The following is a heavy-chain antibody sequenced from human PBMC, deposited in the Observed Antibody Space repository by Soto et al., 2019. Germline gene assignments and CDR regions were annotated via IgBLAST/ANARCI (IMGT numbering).Heavy chain of an antibody. Sequence: SETLSLTCTVSGGSVSSGSYCWSWIRQPPGKGLEWIGYIYYSGSTNYNPSLKSRVTISVDTSKNQFSLKLSSVTAADTAVYYCARDRRVVGANNGHNWFEPWGQGTLVTVSS. CDR1: GGSVSSGSYC. CDR3: ARDRRVVGANNGHNWFEP. V-gene: IGHV4-61*01. D-gene: IGHD1-26*01. CDR2: IYYSGST. J-gene: IGHJ5*02.